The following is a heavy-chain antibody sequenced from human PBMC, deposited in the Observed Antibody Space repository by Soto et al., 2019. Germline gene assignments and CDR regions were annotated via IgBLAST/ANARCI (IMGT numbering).Heavy chain of an antibody. CDR1: GFSLSTSGVG. CDR2: IYWNDDK. Sequence: SGPTLVNPTQTLTLTCTFSGFSLSTSGVGVGWIRQPPGKALEWLALIYWNDDKRYSPSLKSRLTITKDTSKNQVVLTMTNVDPVDTATYYCVGLTTYDSSCSPDYWGQGTLVTVSS. CDR3: VGLTTYDSSCSPDY. V-gene: IGHV2-5*01. D-gene: IGHD3-22*01. J-gene: IGHJ4*02.